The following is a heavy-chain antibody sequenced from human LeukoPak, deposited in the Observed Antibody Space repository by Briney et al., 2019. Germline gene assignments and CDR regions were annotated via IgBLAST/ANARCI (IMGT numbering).Heavy chain of an antibody. CDR2: IYHSGST. CDR1: GYSISSGYY. Sequence: SETLSLTCTVSGYSISSGYYWGWIRQPPGKGLEWIGSIYHSGSTYYNPSLKSRVTISVDTSKNQFSLKLSSVTAADTAVYYCARAPWHGGNLDYYYYYMDVWGKGTTVTVSS. CDR3: ARAPWHGGNLDYYYYYMDV. J-gene: IGHJ6*03. D-gene: IGHD4-23*01. V-gene: IGHV4-38-2*02.